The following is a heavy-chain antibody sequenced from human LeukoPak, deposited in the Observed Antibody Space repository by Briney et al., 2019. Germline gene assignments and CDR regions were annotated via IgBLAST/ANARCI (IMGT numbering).Heavy chain of an antibody. D-gene: IGHD3-16*02. CDR3: TTEYDYVWGSYRPNGAFDI. CDR1: GFTFSNAW. V-gene: IGHV3-15*01. J-gene: IGHJ3*02. CDR2: IKSKTDGGTT. Sequence: GGSLRLSCAASGFTFSNAWMSRVRQAPGKGLEWVGRIKSKTDGGTTDYAAPVKGRFTISRDDSKNTLYLQMNSLKTEDTAVYYCTTEYDYVWGSYRPNGAFDIWGQGTMVTVSS.